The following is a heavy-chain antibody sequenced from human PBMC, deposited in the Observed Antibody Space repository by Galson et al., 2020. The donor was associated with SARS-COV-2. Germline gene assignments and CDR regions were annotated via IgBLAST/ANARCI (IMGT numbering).Heavy chain of an antibody. J-gene: IGHJ4*02. D-gene: IGHD3-22*01. CDR3: AKSSERVSITVYVVSFPEHFDY. CDR2: ISGSGATT. V-gene: IGHV3-23*01. CDR1: GFTFTTYA. Sequence: TGGSLRLSCAAYGFTFTTYAMSWVRQAPGKGLEWVATISGSGATTYYADSAKGRFTISKDNSKNTLNLQINSLRLEDTAVYYCAKSSERVSITVYVVSFPEHFDYWGPGTLVTVSA.